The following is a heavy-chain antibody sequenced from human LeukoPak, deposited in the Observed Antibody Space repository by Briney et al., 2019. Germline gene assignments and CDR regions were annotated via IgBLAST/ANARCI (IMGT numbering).Heavy chain of an antibody. D-gene: IGHD1-26*01. Sequence: ASVKVSCKASGGTFSSSAISWVRQAPGQGLEWMGGIIPLFGTANYAQKFQGRVTITADESTSTAYMELSSLRSEDTAIYYCARDNKWELFALDYWGQGTLVTVSS. CDR2: IIPLFGTA. CDR1: GGTFSSSA. V-gene: IGHV1-69*01. CDR3: ARDNKWELFALDY. J-gene: IGHJ4*02.